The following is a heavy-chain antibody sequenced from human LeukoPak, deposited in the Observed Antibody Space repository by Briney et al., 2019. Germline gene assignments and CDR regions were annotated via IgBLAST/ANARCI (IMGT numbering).Heavy chain of an antibody. Sequence: GGSLTLSCEASEFTFDDYAMHWVRQAPGKGLEWVSSLSWNSGGIGYADSVKGRFTISRDNAKKSLYLQMNSLRTDDTGMYYCVSKGSSSRYMDVWGEGTTVAVSS. CDR3: VSKGSSSRYMDV. CDR2: LSWNSGGI. V-gene: IGHV3-9*01. D-gene: IGHD3-10*01. J-gene: IGHJ6*03. CDR1: EFTFDDYA.